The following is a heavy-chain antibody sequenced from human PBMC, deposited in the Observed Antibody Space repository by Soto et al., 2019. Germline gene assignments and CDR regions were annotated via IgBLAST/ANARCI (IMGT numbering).Heavy chain of an antibody. Sequence: HGGSLRLSCAASGFTFSIYWMTWVRQAQGTGLEWVANIKQDGSEKYYVDSVKGGFTIPRDNAKNALYLQMNSLRAEDTSAYYCARRNHSSSPRWFGPWDQRTLVTVSS. J-gene: IGHJ5*02. CDR3: ARRNHSSSPRWFGP. CDR2: IKQDGSEK. V-gene: IGHV3-7*01. CDR1: GFTFSIYW. D-gene: IGHD6-6*01.